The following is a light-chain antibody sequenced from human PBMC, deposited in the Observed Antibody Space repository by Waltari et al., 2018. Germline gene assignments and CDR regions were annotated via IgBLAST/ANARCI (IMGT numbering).Light chain of an antibody. J-gene: IGKJ4*01. CDR1: QSIGTS. V-gene: IGKV3-11*01. CDR2: GAS. CDR3: QQHSRWPLT. Sequence: EIVLTQSPVNLSLSPGERATLSCRASQSIGTSLGWYQQKPGQAPRLLIYGASNRATGIPVRFSGSGSGTDFTLTISTLETEDFAVYYCQQHSRWPLTFGGGTKVEI.